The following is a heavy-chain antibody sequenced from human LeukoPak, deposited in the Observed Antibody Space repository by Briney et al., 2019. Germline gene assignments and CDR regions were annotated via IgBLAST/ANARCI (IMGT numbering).Heavy chain of an antibody. V-gene: IGHV4-4*07. CDR1: GGSISSNY. CDR3: ARVKYYDSSGYYYFEY. D-gene: IGHD3-22*01. CDR2: IYSSGST. J-gene: IGHJ4*02. Sequence: SETLSLTCSVSGGSISSNYWSWIRQPAGKGLEWIGRIYSSGSTNYNPSLKSRLTMSVDTSKNQFSLRLSSVTAADTAVYSCARVKYYDSSGYYYFEYWGQGILVTVSS.